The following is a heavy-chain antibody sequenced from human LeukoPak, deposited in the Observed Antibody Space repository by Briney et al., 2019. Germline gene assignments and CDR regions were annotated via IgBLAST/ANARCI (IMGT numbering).Heavy chain of an antibody. CDR2: ISSRGGTT. D-gene: IGHD3-16*01. CDR1: GFSFSSYA. J-gene: IGHJ3*02. Sequence: GGSLRLSCAASGFSFSSYAMSWVRQGQGTGLEWVSVISSRGGTTDYADFVKGRFTMSRDNSKNTLYLQMHSLRAEDTAVYYCAKDLKGLYDYVRGSYAVDIWGQGTTVTVSS. V-gene: IGHV3-23*01. CDR3: AKDLKGLYDYVRGSYAVDI.